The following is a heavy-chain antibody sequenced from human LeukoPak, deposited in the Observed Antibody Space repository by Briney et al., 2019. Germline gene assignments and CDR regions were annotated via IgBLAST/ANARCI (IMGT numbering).Heavy chain of an antibody. J-gene: IGHJ6*03. CDR2: IWYGGSNK. Sequence: PGRSLRLSCAASGFTFDDYAMHWVRQAPGKGLEWVAVIWYGGSNKYYADSVKGRFTISRDNSKNTLYLQMNSLRAEDTAVYYCAKSYGSGSYYYYMDVWGKGTTVTVSS. CDR3: AKSYGSGSYYYYMDV. D-gene: IGHD3-10*01. CDR1: GFTFDDYA. V-gene: IGHV3-30*18.